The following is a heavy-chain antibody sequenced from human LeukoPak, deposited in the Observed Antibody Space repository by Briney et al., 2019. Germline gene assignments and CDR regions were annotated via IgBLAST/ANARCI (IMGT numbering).Heavy chain of an antibody. J-gene: IGHJ4*02. CDR3: AVGRDIRVAGPGGYFDY. CDR1: GFIFSDYH. D-gene: IGHD6-19*01. V-gene: IGHV3-11*01. CDR2: ISPGGQTT. Sequence: GGSLRLSCAASGFIFSDYHMNWIRQAPGKGLEWISYISPGGQTTYFTDSVKGRVTLSRDNAKKSLYVQMNSLTADDTAVYFCAVGRDIRVAGPGGYFDYWGQGTLVAVSS.